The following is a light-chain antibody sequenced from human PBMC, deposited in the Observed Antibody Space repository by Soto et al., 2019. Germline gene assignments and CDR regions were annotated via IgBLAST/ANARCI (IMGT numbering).Light chain of an antibody. Sequence: IQMTQSPSSLSASVGDSVTVTCRASQSISTFLNWYQHIPGQAPTLLIYGTSNLQSGVPSRFSGSGSGTDFTLTISSLQPADSATYYCQQSYTAPITFGQGTRLEI. CDR1: QSISTF. CDR3: QQSYTAPIT. CDR2: GTS. J-gene: IGKJ5*01. V-gene: IGKV1-39*01.